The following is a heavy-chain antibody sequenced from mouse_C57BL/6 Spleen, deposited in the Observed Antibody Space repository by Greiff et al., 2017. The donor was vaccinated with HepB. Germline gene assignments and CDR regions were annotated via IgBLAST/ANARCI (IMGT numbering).Heavy chain of an antibody. V-gene: IGHV1-55*01. Sequence: QVQLQQPGAELVKPGASVKMSCKASGYTFTSYWITWVKQRPGQGLEWIGDIYPGSGSTNYNEKFKSKATLTVDTSSSTAYMQLSSLTSEDSAVYYCAREGDGYHYFDYWGQGTTLTVSS. J-gene: IGHJ2*01. CDR3: AREGDGYHYFDY. CDR1: GYTFTSYW. CDR2: IYPGSGST. D-gene: IGHD2-3*01.